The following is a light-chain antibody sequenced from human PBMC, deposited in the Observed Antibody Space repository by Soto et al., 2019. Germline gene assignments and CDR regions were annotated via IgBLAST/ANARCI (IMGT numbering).Light chain of an antibody. CDR2: DVS. CDR1: SSDVGGYNY. Sequence: QSALTQPRSVSGSPGQSVSISCTGTSSDVGGYNYVSWYQRHPGKAPKVMIYDVSKRPSGVPDRFSGSKSGNTASLTISGLQSEDEADYYCCSYAGRYTYVFGTGTKLTVL. J-gene: IGLJ1*01. CDR3: CSYAGRYTYV. V-gene: IGLV2-11*01.